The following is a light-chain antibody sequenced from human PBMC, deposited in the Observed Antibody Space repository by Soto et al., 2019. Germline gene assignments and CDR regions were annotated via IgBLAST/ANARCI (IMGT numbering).Light chain of an antibody. J-gene: IGLJ2*01. CDR3: QTWGTGIRVV. CDR1: NGHSSYA. V-gene: IGLV4-69*01. Sequence: QLVLTQSPSASASLGASVKLTCTLSNGHSSYAIAWHQQQPEQGPRYLMKVNSDGSHSKGDGIPDRFSGSSSGAERYLTISSLQTEDEADYYCQTWGTGIRVVFGGGTKVTVL. CDR2: VNSDGSH.